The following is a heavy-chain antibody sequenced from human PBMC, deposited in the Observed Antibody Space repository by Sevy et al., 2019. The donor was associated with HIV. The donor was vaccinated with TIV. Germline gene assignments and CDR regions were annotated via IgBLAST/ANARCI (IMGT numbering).Heavy chain of an antibody. CDR2: VSASGGST. V-gene: IGHV3-23*01. D-gene: IGHD3-3*01. J-gene: IGHJ5*02. CDR3: ARVGGGGYYDPWSGYLEFDP. Sequence: GGSLRLSCVGSGFSLSSDAMSWVRQAPGKGLQWVATVSASGGSTYYADSVRGRFSITRDNSKNTPYVKMNSLRAEDTAVYYCARVGGGGYYDPWSGYLEFDPWGQGTLVTVSS. CDR1: GFSLSSDA.